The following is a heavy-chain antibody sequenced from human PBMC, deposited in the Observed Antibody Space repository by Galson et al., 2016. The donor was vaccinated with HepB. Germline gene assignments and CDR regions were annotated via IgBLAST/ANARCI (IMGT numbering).Heavy chain of an antibody. Sequence: SLRLSCAASGFNFRTYGMHWVRQAPGEGLEWVAVISYDGNNKDFADSVRGRVIISRDNSKSTLYLQMNSLRREDTAVYYCAKPRGGGNSFDYWGQGTLVIVS. CDR3: AKPRGGGNSFDY. CDR2: ISYDGNNK. V-gene: IGHV3-30*18. CDR1: GFNFRTYG. D-gene: IGHD4-23*01. J-gene: IGHJ4*02.